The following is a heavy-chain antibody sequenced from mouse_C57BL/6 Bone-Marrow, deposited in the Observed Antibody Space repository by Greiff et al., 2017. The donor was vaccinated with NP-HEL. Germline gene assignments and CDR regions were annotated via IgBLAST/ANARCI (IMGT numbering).Heavy chain of an antibody. CDR2: ILPGSGST. J-gene: IGHJ3*01. CDR1: GYTFTGYW. CDR3: AGEGWFFAY. D-gene: IGHD2-3*01. V-gene: IGHV1-9*01. Sequence: QVQLKQSGAELMKPGASVTLSCMATGYTFTGYWIEWVKQRPGHGLEWIGEILPGSGSTNYNEKFKGKATFTADTSSNTAYMQLSSLATDDSAIYYCAGEGWFFAYWGQGTLVTVSA.